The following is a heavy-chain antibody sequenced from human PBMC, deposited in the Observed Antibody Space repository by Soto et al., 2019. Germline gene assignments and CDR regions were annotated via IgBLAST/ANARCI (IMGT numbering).Heavy chain of an antibody. CDR3: AKNQERELPRVIDF. Sequence: GSLRLSCATSGLTFSNYAMSWVRQAPGGGLEWVSSMSGSSSTTYYADSVRGRFTISRDRSKNTLYLQMSSLRAEDAALYYCAKNQERELPRVIDFWGQGTLVTVSS. CDR1: GLTFSNYA. CDR2: MSGSSSTT. D-gene: IGHD1-7*01. J-gene: IGHJ4*02. V-gene: IGHV3-23*01.